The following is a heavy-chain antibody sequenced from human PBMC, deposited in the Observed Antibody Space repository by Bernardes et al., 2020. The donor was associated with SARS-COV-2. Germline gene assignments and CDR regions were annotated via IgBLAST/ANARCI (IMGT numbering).Heavy chain of an antibody. CDR3: ARSGTYPDAFDI. D-gene: IGHD1-26*01. J-gene: IGHJ3*02. V-gene: IGHV1-69*13. Sequence: SSVNVTCMTCLRILTRKACIWLGQAPREVPDRTEGIIPLFGTTNYAQNCQGRVTIAADESTSTVYMELSSLRSEDTAMYYCARSGTYPDAFDIWGQRTMVTVSS. CDR2: IIPLFGTT. CDR1: LRILTRKA.